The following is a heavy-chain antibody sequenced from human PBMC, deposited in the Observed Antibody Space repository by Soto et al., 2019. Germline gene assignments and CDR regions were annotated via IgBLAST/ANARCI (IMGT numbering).Heavy chain of an antibody. Sequence: ASVKVSCKASGYTFTGYYMHWVRQAPGQGLEWMGWINPNSGGTNYAQKFQGWVTMTRDTSISTAYMELSRLRSDDTAVYYCASSSHYYGQGYYYGMDVSGQGTTVTVSS. CDR2: INPNSGGT. CDR3: ASSSHYYGQGYYYGMDV. CDR1: GYTFTGYY. J-gene: IGHJ6*02. D-gene: IGHD3-10*01. V-gene: IGHV1-2*04.